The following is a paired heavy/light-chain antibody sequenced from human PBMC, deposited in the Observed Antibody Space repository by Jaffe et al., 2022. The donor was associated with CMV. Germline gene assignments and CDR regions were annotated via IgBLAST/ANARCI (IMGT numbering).Light chain of an antibody. V-gene: IGLV6-57*04. J-gene: IGLJ3*02. CDR2: EDN. Sequence: NFMLTQPHSVSESPGKTVTISCTRSSGSIASNYVQWYQQRPGSAPTTVIYEDNQRPSGVPDRFSGSIDSSSNSASLTISGLKTEDEADYYCQSYDSSNPWVFGGGTKLTVL. CDR3: QSYDSSNPWV. CDR1: SGSIASNY.
Heavy chain of an antibody. CDR3: ANRNNYYDSSGYYRRGGY. Sequence: EVQLLESGGGLVQPGGSLRLSCAASGFTFSSYAMSWVRQAPGKGLEWVSAISGSGGSTYYADSVKGRFTISRDNSKNTLYLQMNSLRAEDTAVYYCANRNNYYDSSGYYRRGGYWGQGTLVTVSS. J-gene: IGHJ4*02. V-gene: IGHV3-23*01. D-gene: IGHD3-22*01. CDR2: ISGSGGST. CDR1: GFTFSSYA.